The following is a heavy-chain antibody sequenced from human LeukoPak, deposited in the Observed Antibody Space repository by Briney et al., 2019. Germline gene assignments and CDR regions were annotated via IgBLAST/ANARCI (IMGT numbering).Heavy chain of an antibody. CDR1: GGSFSGYY. CDR2: INHSGST. V-gene: IGHV4-34*01. D-gene: IGHD1-7*01. Sequence: SETLSLTCAVYGGSFSGYYWSWIRQPPGKGLEWIGEINHSGSTNYNPSLKSRVTISVDTSKNQFSLKLSSVTAADTAVYYCARGPGNWNYGRERDYWGQGTLVTVSS. J-gene: IGHJ4*02. CDR3: ARGPGNWNYGRERDY.